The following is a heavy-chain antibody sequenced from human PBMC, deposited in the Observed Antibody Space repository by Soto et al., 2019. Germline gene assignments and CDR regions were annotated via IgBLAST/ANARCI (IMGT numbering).Heavy chain of an antibody. CDR1: GGSISIYY. J-gene: IGHJ4*02. V-gene: IGHV4-59*01. CDR2: IYYSGST. CDR3: ARGKYSSSWYYFDY. Sequence: SETLSLTCTVSGGSISIYYWSWIRHPPGKGLEWIGYIYYSGSTNYNPSLKSRVTISVDTSKNQFSLKLSSVTAADTAVYYCARGKYSSSWYYFDYWGQGTLVTVSS. D-gene: IGHD6-13*01.